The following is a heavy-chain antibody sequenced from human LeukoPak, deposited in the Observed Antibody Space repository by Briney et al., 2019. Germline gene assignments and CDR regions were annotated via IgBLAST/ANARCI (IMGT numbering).Heavy chain of an antibody. Sequence: GGSLRLSCAASGLTFSSYSMNWVRQAPGKRLEWVSSISSSSYIYYADSVKGRFTISRDNAKNSLYLQMNSLRAEDTAVYYCARDSNWSGYKSWGQGTLVTVSS. V-gene: IGHV3-21*01. CDR1: GLTFSSYS. D-gene: IGHD3-3*01. J-gene: IGHJ5*02. CDR2: ISSSSYI. CDR3: ARDSNWSGYKS.